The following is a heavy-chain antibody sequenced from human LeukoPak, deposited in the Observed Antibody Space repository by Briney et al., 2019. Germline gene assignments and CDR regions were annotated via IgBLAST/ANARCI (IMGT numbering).Heavy chain of an antibody. V-gene: IGHV3-23*01. D-gene: IGHD3-16*02. CDR2: ISGSGANT. CDR1: GFTFSTYA. J-gene: IGHJ4*02. Sequence: GGSLRLSCAASGFTFSTYAMSWVRQAPGKGLEWVSTISGSGANTYYADSVRGRFSISRDNSKNTLYLHMNSLRAEDTAVYCCAKERAGYTNPYYFDYWGQGTLVTVSS. CDR3: AKERAGYTNPYYFDY.